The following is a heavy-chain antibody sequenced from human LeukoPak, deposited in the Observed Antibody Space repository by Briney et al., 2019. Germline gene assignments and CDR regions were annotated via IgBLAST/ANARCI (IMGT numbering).Heavy chain of an antibody. CDR2: MYSRGDT. Sequence: GGSLSLSCAASGFTVSDNYMSWDRQAPRKGLEWVSVMYSRGDTDYADSVKGRFTFSRDISKNTLYLKMNGLRTEDTAMYYCARDAPQVPAAGVLASWGQGTLVTVSS. D-gene: IGHD6-13*01. CDR1: GFTVSDNY. V-gene: IGHV3-53*01. CDR3: ARDAPQVPAAGVLAS. J-gene: IGHJ5*02.